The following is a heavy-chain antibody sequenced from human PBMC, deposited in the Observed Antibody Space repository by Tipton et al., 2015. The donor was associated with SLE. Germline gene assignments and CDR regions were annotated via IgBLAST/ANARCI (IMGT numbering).Heavy chain of an antibody. Sequence: GLVKPSQTLSLTCAISGDSVPSNGPAWQRIRQSPSRVLEWLGRTYYRSKWYNDYAVSVRSRITINPDTSKNQFSLHLNSVTPEDTAVYYCARGKYSSFDYWGQGTLVTVSS. CDR1: GDSVPSNGPA. D-gene: IGHD2-15*01. CDR3: ARGKYSSFDY. V-gene: IGHV6-1*01. J-gene: IGHJ4*02. CDR2: TYYRSKWYN.